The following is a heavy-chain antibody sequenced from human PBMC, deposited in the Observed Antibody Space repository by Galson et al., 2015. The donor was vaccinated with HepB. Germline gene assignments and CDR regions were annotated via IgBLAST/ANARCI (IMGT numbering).Heavy chain of an antibody. CDR2: INQDGTKK. Sequence: SLRLSCAASGFTSNTYWISWVRQAPGKGLEWVGNINQDGTKKNYVDSVKGRFTISRDNAKNSLFLQMDGLRVEDTAVYYCARETWLSFDYWGQGTVVTVSS. CDR1: GFTSNTYW. J-gene: IGHJ4*02. CDR3: ARETWLSFDY. D-gene: IGHD5-12*01. V-gene: IGHV3-7*03.